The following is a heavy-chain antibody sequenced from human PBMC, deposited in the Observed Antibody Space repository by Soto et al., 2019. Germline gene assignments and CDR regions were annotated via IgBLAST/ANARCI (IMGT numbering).Heavy chain of an antibody. J-gene: IGHJ5*02. V-gene: IGHV3-23*01. CDR1: GFTFSSYA. Sequence: EVQLLESGGGLVQPGGSLRLSCAASGFTFSSYAMSWVRQAPGKGLEWVSAISGSGGSTYYADSVKGRFTISRDNSKKTVYLQMNSLRAEYTAVYYCAKDITLFGVPPPNDWFDPWGQGTLVTVSS. CDR2: ISGSGGST. CDR3: AKDITLFGVPPPNDWFDP. D-gene: IGHD3-3*01.